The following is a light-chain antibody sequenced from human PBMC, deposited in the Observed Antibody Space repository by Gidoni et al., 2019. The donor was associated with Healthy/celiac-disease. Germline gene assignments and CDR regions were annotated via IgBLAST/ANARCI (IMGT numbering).Light chain of an antibody. J-gene: IGLJ3*02. CDR1: SSDVGGYNY. V-gene: IGLV2-14*01. CDR3: SSYTSSSTLKV. Sequence: QSALTQPASVSGSPVQSITISCTGTSSDVGGYNYVSWHQQPPGKAPKLMIYDVSNRPSGVSNRFSGSKSGNTASLTISGLQAEDEADYYCSSYTSSSTLKVFGGGTKLTVL. CDR2: DVS.